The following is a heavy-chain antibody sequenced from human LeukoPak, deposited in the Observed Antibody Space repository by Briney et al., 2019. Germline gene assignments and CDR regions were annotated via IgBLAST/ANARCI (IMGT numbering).Heavy chain of an antibody. Sequence: SQTLSLTCAVSGGSISSGGHSWSWIRQPPGKGLEWIGYIYYSGSTNYNPSLKSRVTISVDTSKNQFSLKLSSVTAADTAVYYCARSFLKWSSYYYGSGRSYNWFDPWGQGTLVTVSS. J-gene: IGHJ5*02. D-gene: IGHD3-10*01. CDR1: GGSISSGGHS. CDR3: ARSFLKWSSYYYGSGRSYNWFDP. CDR2: IYYSGST. V-gene: IGHV4-30-4*07.